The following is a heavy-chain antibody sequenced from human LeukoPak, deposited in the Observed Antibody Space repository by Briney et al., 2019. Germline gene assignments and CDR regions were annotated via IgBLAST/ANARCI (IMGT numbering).Heavy chain of an antibody. CDR1: GFTVSSNS. J-gene: IGHJ4*02. D-gene: IGHD3-10*01. CDR3: AKGKNTGSYLSHVDY. V-gene: IGHV3-43*01. Sequence: GGSLRLSCTVSGFTVSSNSMSWVRQAPGKGLEWVSLITWDGGSTYYADSVKGRFTISRDNSKNSLYLQMNSLRTEDTALYYCAKGKNTGSYLSHVDYWGQGTLVTVSS. CDR2: ITWDGGST.